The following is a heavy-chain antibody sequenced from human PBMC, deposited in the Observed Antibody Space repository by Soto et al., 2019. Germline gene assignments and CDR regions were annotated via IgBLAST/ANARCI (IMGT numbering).Heavy chain of an antibody. D-gene: IGHD3-10*01. CDR1: GGTFSSYA. CDR3: ARGSIDYYGSGSYYNIFDY. Sequence: QVQLVQSGAEVKKPGSSVKVSCKASGGTFSSYAISWVRQAPGQGLEWMGGIIPIFGTANYAQKFQGRVTITADESTSTAYMELSSLRSEYTAVYYCARGSIDYYGSGSYYNIFDYWGQGTLVTVSS. J-gene: IGHJ4*02. CDR2: IIPIFGTA. V-gene: IGHV1-69*01.